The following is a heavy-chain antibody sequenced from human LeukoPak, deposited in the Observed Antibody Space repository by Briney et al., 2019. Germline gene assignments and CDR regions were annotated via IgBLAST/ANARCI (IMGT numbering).Heavy chain of an antibody. D-gene: IGHD2-2*01. J-gene: IGHJ5*02. CDR3: ARGGTSCSSTSCSTWFGP. V-gene: IGHV4-61*05. CDR2: IYYSGNM. CDR1: GGSISSSSYY. Sequence: SETLSLTCTVSGGSISSSSYYWVWIRQPPGKGLEWIGHIYYSGNMNYNPSLESRVTISIDRSRNQFSLNMTSVTAADTAVYYCARGGTSCSSTSCSTWFGPWGQGTLVTVSS.